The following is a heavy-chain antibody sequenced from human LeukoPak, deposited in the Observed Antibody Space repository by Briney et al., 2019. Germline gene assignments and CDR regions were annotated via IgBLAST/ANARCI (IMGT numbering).Heavy chain of an antibody. CDR3: ARDQDSSSWSVGVFDY. CDR1: GGSISSYY. D-gene: IGHD6-13*01. J-gene: IGHJ4*02. Sequence: PSETLSLTCTVSGGSISSYYWSWIRQPPGKGLEWIGYIYYSGSTNYNPSLKGRVTISVDTSKNQFSLKLSSVTAADTAVYYCARDQDSSSWSVGVFDYWGQGTLVTVSS. CDR2: IYYSGST. V-gene: IGHV4-59*01.